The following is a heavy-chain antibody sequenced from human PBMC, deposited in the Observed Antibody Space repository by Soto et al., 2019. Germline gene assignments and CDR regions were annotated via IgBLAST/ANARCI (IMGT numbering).Heavy chain of an antibody. CDR3: ARRDCSGGSCYYYYGMDV. D-gene: IGHD2-15*01. CDR1: GYIFTSYW. V-gene: IGHV5-51*01. Sequence: GESLKISCKGSGYIFTSYWIGWVRQMPGKGLEWMGIIYPGDSDTRYSPSFQGQVTISADKSISTAYLQWSSLEASDTAMYYCARRDCSGGSCYYYYGMDVWGQGTTVTVSS. CDR2: IYPGDSDT. J-gene: IGHJ6*02.